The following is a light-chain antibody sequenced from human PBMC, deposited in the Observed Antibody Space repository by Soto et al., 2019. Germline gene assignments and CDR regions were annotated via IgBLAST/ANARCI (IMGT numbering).Light chain of an antibody. J-gene: IGLJ3*02. V-gene: IGLV1-40*01. Sequence: QSVLTQPPSVSGAPGQRVTISGTGSSSNIGAGYDVHWYQQLPGTAPKLLIYGNNNRTSGVPDRFSGSKSGTSASLAIAGLQAEDESDYYCQSFDSSLSGSVFGGGTKLTVL. CDR1: SSNIGAGYD. CDR2: GNN. CDR3: QSFDSSLSGSV.